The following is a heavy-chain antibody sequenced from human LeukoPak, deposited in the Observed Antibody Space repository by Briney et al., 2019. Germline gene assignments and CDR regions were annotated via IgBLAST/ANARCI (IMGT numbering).Heavy chain of an antibody. V-gene: IGHV3-30*03. CDR2: ILYDGSNN. J-gene: IGHJ4*02. CDR1: GLTFSSHW. CDR3: ARDAYYYDSSGYYSPKNYFDY. Sequence: GGSLRLSCAASGLTFSSHWMHWVRQAPGKGLEWVAVILYDGSNNYYADSVKGRFTISRDNSKNTLFLQMNSLSTEDTAVYYCARDAYYYDSSGYYSPKNYFDYWGQGTLVTVSS. D-gene: IGHD3-22*01.